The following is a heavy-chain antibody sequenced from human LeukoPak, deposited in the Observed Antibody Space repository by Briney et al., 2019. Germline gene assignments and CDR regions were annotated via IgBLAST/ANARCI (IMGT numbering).Heavy chain of an antibody. CDR1: GFSFRRFW. V-gene: IGHV3-7*01. J-gene: IGHJ3*02. D-gene: IGHD1-1*01. CDR3: ARDSSPDSATTYYDALDM. Sequence: PGGSLRLSCAGSGFSFRRFWMTRVRQAPGRGLEWVANINGDGDGKRYADSVKDRFTISRDNARSLVFLQIHSLRDEDTALYYCARDSSPDSATTYYDALDMWGQGTMVTVSS. CDR2: INGDGDGK.